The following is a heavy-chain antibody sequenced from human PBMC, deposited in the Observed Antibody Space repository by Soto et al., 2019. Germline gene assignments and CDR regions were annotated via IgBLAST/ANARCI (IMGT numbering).Heavy chain of an antibody. J-gene: IGHJ4*02. V-gene: IGHV3-21*01. CDR1: GFAFSSHS. D-gene: IGHD5-12*01. CDR2: ISSSSTYI. CDR3: TRDILAGGYGDY. Sequence: EVQLVESGGGLVKPGESLRLCCAASGFAFSSHSVNWVRQAPGKGLEWVSSISSSSTYIYYADSVKSRFTISRDNAKNSVYMQMNSLRVEDTAIYYCTRDILAGGYGDYWGQGTLVTVSS.